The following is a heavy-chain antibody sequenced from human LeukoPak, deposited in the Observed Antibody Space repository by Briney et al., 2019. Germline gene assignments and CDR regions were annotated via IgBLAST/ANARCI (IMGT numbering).Heavy chain of an antibody. V-gene: IGHV4-34*01. CDR3: ARAYAMVYPFDY. J-gene: IGHJ4*02. CDR1: GGSFSGYY. CDR2: INHSGST. D-gene: IGHD5-18*01. Sequence: SETLSLTCAVYGGSFSGYYWSWIRQPPGKGLEWIGEINHSGSTNYNPSLKSQVTISVDTPKNQFSLKLSSVTAADTAVYYCARAYAMVYPFDYWGQGTLVTVSS.